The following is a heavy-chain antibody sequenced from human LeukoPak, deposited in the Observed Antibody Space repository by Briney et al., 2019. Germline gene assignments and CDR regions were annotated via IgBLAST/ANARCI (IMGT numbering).Heavy chain of an antibody. V-gene: IGHV3-48*02. J-gene: IGHJ3*02. CDR2: ITSGAETI. Sequence: GGSLRLSCIASEFTFTTSAMDWVRQAPGKGLEWISFITSGAETISYAGSVKGRFTISRDNAKNSLYLQMNSLRDEDTAVYYCARGRDDGFDIWGQGTMVTVSS. CDR1: EFTFTTSA. CDR3: ARGRDDGFDI.